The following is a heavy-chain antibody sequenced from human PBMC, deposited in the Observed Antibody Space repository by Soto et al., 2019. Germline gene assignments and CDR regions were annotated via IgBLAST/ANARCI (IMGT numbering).Heavy chain of an antibody. J-gene: IGHJ5*01. CDR3: ARDCPGSSTTCYGNEWFDS. V-gene: IGHV3-48*02. CDR1: GFTFSSYS. D-gene: IGHD2-2*01. Sequence: EVQLVESGGGLVQPGGSLRLSCAASGFTFSSYSMNWVRQAPGKGLEWVSYISSSRSTIYYADSVKGRFTISRDNAKNSLYLQMNSLRDEDTAVYYCARDCPGSSTTCYGNEWFDSWGQGTLVTVSS. CDR2: ISSSRSTI.